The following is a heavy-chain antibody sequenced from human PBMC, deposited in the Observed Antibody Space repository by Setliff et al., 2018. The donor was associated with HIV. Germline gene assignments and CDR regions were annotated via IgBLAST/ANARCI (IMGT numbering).Heavy chain of an antibody. CDR1: GVSITTDGYY. J-gene: IGHJ4*02. CDR2: MYHSGST. CDR3: AGGRYFRDIRDSRFDF. V-gene: IGHV4-31*03. D-gene: IGHD3-9*01. Sequence: SETLSLTCSVSGVSITTDGYYWSWIRHYPGKGLEWIGYMYHSGSTYYDASLASRLIMSLDPSKNQFSLKLNSMTAADTAMYYCAGGRYFRDIRDSRFDFWGQGMLVTVSS.